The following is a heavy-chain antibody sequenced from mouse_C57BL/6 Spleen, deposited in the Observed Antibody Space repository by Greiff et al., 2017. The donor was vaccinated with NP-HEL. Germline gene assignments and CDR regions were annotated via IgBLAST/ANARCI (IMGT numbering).Heavy chain of an antibody. CDR2: IRNKANGYTT. CDR1: GFTFTDYY. CDR3: ARYGDYARDY. Sequence: DVMLVESGGGLVQPGGSLSLSCAASGFTFTDYYMSWVRQPPGKALEWLGFIRNKANGYTTEYSASVQGRFTISRDNSQSILYLQMNALRAEDSATYYCARYGDYARDYWGQGTSVTVSS. J-gene: IGHJ4*01. V-gene: IGHV7-3*01.